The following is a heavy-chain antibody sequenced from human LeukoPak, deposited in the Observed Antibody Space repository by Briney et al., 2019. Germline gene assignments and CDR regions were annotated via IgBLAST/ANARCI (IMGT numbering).Heavy chain of an antibody. CDR3: ARVGGGYYDFWSGYGLFDY. CDR1: GGSIGAHY. Sequence: SEALSLTCSVSGGSIGAHYWNWIRQSPGKGLEWIGYIYHTRSTNYNPSLRSRVTISVDTSKNQFSLKLSSVTAADTAVYYCARVGGGYYDFWSGYGLFDYWGQGTLVTVSS. V-gene: IGHV4-59*11. CDR2: IYHTRST. J-gene: IGHJ4*02. D-gene: IGHD3-3*01.